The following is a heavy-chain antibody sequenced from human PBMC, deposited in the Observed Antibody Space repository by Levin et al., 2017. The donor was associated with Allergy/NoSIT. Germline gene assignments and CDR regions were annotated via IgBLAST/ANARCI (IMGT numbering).Heavy chain of an antibody. CDR1: GFTFSDYY. CDR3: ARGGGSGSYKYDY. V-gene: IGHV3-11*05. D-gene: IGHD3-10*01. CDR2: ISSSSSYT. J-gene: IGHJ4*02. Sequence: GGSLRLSCAASGFTFSDYYMSWIRQAPGKGLEWVSYISSSSSYTNYADSVKGRFTISRDNAKNSLYLQMNSLRAEDTAVYYCARGGGSGSYKYDYWGQGTLVTVSS.